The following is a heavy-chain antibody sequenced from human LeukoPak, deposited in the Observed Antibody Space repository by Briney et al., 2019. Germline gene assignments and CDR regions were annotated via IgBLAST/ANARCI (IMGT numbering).Heavy chain of an antibody. CDR3: ARLAYGDYANWFDP. V-gene: IGHV1-18*04. CDR2: ISAYNGNT. CDR1: GYTFTGYY. D-gene: IGHD4-17*01. J-gene: IGHJ5*02. Sequence: ASVKVSCKASGYTFTGYYMHWVRQAPGQGLEWMGWISAYNGNTNYAQKLQGRVTMTTDTSTSTAYMELRSLRSDDTAVYYCARLAYGDYANWFDPWGQGTLVTVSS.